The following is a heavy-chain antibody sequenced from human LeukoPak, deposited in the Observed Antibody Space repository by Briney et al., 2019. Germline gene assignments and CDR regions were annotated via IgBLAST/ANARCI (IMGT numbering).Heavy chain of an antibody. CDR2: INPSGGST. Sequence: GASVKVSCRASGGTFSSYAISWVRQAPGQGLEWMGIINPSGGSTSYAQKFQGRVTMTRDTSTSTVYMELSSLRSEDTAVYYCARDSGSYAFDPWGQGTLVTVSS. D-gene: IGHD1-26*01. V-gene: IGHV1-46*01. CDR1: GGTFSSYA. CDR3: ARDSGSYAFDP. J-gene: IGHJ5*02.